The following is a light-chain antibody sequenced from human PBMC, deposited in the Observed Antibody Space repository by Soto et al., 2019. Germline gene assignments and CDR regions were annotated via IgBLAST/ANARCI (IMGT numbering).Light chain of an antibody. J-gene: IGKJ1*01. Sequence: EIVRTQSPSSLSVSPGERATLSCRANQSISTYLAWYQQKPGQAPRLLIYGASTRATGIPVRFSGSGSGTDFTLTISSLEPEDFAVYYCHQRQSWPRTFGQGTKV. CDR2: GAS. CDR1: QSISTY. CDR3: HQRQSWPRT. V-gene: IGKV3-11*01.